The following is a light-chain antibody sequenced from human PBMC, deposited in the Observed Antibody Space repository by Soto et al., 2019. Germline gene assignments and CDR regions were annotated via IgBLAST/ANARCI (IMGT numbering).Light chain of an antibody. V-gene: IGLV2-14*01. Sequence: QSVLTQPASVSGSLGQSITISCTGTSSDVGGFDYVSWYQQHPDKAPNLIIYEVTHRPSGVSHRFSASKSDNTASLTISGLLAEDEADYYCSPYSTDNTLVFGGGTKLTVL. CDR2: EVT. J-gene: IGLJ3*02. CDR3: SPYSTDNTLV. CDR1: SSDVGGFDY.